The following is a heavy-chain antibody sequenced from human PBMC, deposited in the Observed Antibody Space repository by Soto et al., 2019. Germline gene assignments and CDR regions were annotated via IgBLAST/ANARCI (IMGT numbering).Heavy chain of an antibody. CDR2: IIPIFGTA. CDR3: ARASITMIVAIDSGFDY. CDR1: GGTFSSYA. Sequence: QVPLVQSGAEVKKPGSSVKVSCKASGGTFSSYAISWVRQAPGQGLEWMGGIIPIFGTANYAQKFQGRVTITADESTTTAYMERSSLRSEDTSVYYCARASITMIVAIDSGFDYWGQGTLVTVSA. V-gene: IGHV1-69*01. J-gene: IGHJ4*02. D-gene: IGHD3-22*01.